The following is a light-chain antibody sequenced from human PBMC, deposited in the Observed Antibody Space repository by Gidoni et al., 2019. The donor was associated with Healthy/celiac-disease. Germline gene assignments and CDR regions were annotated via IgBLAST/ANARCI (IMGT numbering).Light chain of an antibody. CDR3: QQYGSSPLT. V-gene: IGKV3-20*01. CDR2: GAS. Sequence: EIVLTQSPGTLSLSPGEIATLSCRASQSVSSSYLAWYQQKPGQAPSLLIYGASSRATGIPYRFSCSGSGTDFTLTLSRLEPEDFAVYYCQQYGSSPLTFGGGTKVEIK. J-gene: IGKJ4*01. CDR1: QSVSSSY.